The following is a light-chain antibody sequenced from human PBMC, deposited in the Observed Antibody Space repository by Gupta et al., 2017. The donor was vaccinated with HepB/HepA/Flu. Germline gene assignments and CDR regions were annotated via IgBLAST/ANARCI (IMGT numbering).Light chain of an antibody. CDR2: KAS. CDR1: QSIGSW. V-gene: IGKV1-5*03. J-gene: IGKJ3*01. CDR3: QQYNGYFT. Sequence: DNQMTQSPSILSASVGDRVTITCRASQSIGSWLAWYQKKPGKAPKLLIYKASSLESGVPPRFSGSGSGTEFTLTINSLQPDDFATYYCQQYNGYFTFGPGTKVDIK.